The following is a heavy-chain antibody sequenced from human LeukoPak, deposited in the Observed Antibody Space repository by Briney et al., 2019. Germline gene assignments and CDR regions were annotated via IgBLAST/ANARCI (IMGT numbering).Heavy chain of an antibody. Sequence: PGRSLRLSCAASGFTFSSYGMPWVRQAPGKGLEWVAVIWYDGSNKYYADSVRGRFTISRDNSKNTLYLQMNSLRAEDTAVYYCARDDVDIAFDYWGQGTLVTVSS. V-gene: IGHV3-33*01. J-gene: IGHJ4*02. D-gene: IGHD5-12*01. CDR3: ARDDVDIAFDY. CDR1: GFTFSSYG. CDR2: IWYDGSNK.